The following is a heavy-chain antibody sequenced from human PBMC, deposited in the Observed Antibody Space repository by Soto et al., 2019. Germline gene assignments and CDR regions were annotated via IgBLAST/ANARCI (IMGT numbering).Heavy chain of an antibody. V-gene: IGHV3-33*01. CDR3: ARPGDYGPLGYFQN. CDR2: IWYDGSNK. D-gene: IGHD4-17*01. CDR1: GFTFSSYC. J-gene: IGHJ1*01. Sequence: QVQLVESGGGVVQPGRSLRLSCAASGFTFSSYCMHWVRQAPGKGLEWVAVIWYDGSNKYYADSVKGRFTISRDNSKNTLYLQMNSLRAEDTAVYYCARPGDYGPLGYFQNWGQGTLVTVSS.